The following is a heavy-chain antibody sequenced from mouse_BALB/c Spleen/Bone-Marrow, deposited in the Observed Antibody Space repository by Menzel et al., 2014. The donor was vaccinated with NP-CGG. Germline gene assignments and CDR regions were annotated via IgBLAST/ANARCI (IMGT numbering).Heavy chain of an antibody. J-gene: IGHJ1*01. CDR3: ARWGKGYFDV. D-gene: IGHD1-3*01. CDR2: INPGNGRT. Sequence: QVQLKQSGAELVKPGASVKLSCKASGYNFISYWIHWVKQRPGQGLEWIGEINPGNGRTNYNEKFKNKATPTIDKSSSTAYMQLSRLTSEDSAVYYCARWGKGYFDVWGAGTTVTVSS. V-gene: IGHV1S81*02. CDR1: GYNFISYW.